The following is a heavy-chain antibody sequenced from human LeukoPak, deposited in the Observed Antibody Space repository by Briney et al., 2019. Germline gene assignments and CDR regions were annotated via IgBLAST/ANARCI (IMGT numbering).Heavy chain of an antibody. CDR1: GFPFSSYG. J-gene: IGHJ4*02. CDR3: AAMTSVTTGDY. Sequence: QPGGSLRLSCAASGFPFSSYGMHWVRQAPGKGLEWVAFIPYDGSDKFYADSVKGRFTISRDNSKNTLYLQMNSLRAEDTAVYYWAAMTSVTTGDYWGQGTLVTVSS. V-gene: IGHV3-30*02. D-gene: IGHD4-11*01. CDR2: IPYDGSDK.